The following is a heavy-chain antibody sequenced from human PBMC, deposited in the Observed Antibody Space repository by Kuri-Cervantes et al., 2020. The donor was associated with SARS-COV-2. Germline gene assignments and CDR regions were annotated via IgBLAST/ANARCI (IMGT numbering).Heavy chain of an antibody. CDR2: INPDRGYT. D-gene: IGHD3-22*01. V-gene: IGHV1-2*02. CDR1: GYTFTGYY. CDR3: ATSSHYDSSGSHDAFDI. J-gene: IGHJ3*02. Sequence: SVTVSCKACGYTFTGYYMHWVRQAPGQGREWMGWINPDRGYTNYAQKFQGRVTMTRDTSISTAYMDLGRLRSDDTAVYYSATSSHYDSSGSHDAFDIWGQGTMVTVSS.